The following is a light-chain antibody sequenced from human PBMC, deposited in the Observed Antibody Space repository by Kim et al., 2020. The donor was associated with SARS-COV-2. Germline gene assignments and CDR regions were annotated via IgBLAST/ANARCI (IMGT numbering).Light chain of an antibody. V-gene: IGKV1D-13*01. CDR3: LQDNNNPRT. CDR1: QGISSD. Sequence: AIQLTQSPSSLSASIGDRVTITCRASQGISSDLAWYQQKPGKAPKLLIYAASTLESGVPSRFSGSGSGTDFTLTISSLQPEDFATYYCLQDNNNPRTFGQGTRLEIK. CDR2: AAS. J-gene: IGKJ5*01.